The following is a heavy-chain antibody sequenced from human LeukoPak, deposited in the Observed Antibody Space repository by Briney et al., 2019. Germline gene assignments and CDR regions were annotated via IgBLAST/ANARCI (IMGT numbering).Heavy chain of an antibody. V-gene: IGHV1-46*01. CDR2: INPSGGST. Sequence: ASVKVSCKASGYTFTSYFMHWVRQAPGQGLEWMGIINPSGGSTSHAQKFQGRVTMTRDMSTSTVYMELSSLRSEDTAVYYCARLSSHYGDYKVDPWGQGTLVTVSS. CDR3: ARLSSHYGDYKVDP. D-gene: IGHD4-17*01. CDR1: GYTFTSYF. J-gene: IGHJ5*02.